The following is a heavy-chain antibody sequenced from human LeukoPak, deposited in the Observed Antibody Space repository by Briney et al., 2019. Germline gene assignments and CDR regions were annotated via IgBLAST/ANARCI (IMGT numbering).Heavy chain of an antibody. D-gene: IGHD4/OR15-4a*01. CDR3: ARGLGDYGRAFDI. CDR2: ISSSGSTI. V-gene: IGHV3-48*03. Sequence: GGSLRLSCAASGFTFSSYEMNWVRQAPGKGLEWVSYISSSGSTIYYADSVKGRFTISRDNAKNSLYLQMNSLRAEDTAVYYCARGLGDYGRAFDIWGQGTMVTVSS. J-gene: IGHJ3*02. CDR1: GFTFSSYE.